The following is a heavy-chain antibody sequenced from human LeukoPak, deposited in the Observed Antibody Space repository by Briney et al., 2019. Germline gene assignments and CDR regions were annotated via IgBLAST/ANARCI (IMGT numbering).Heavy chain of an antibody. CDR3: AGSILTGYPNFDY. Sequence: GWSLRLSCAASGFTVSSNYMSWVRQAPGKGLEWVSYISSSSSSIYDADSVRGRFTISRDNAKNSLYLQMNSLRAEDTAVYYCAGSILTGYPNFDYWGQGTLVTVSS. CDR2: ISSSSSSI. CDR1: GFTVSSNY. J-gene: IGHJ4*02. D-gene: IGHD3-9*01. V-gene: IGHV3-48*04.